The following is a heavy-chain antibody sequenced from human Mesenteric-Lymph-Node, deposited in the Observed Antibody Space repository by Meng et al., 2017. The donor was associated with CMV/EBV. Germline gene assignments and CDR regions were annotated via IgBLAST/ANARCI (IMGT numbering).Heavy chain of an antibody. CDR1: GFTFSNYA. J-gene: IGHJ5*02. Sequence: SCAASGFTFSNYAMSWVRQAPGKGLEWVSSIRGDGDTTHYADSVKGRFTISRDNSRNTLYLQTNRLRAEDTAVYYCAKDQSGWGCFDPWGQGTLVTVSS. V-gene: IGHV3-23*01. D-gene: IGHD3-10*01. CDR3: AKDQSGWGCFDP. CDR2: IRGDGDTT.